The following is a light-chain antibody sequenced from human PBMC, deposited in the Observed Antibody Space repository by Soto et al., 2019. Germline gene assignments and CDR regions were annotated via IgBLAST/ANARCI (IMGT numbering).Light chain of an antibody. Sequence: DIQMTQFPSSLSASVGDSVTITCRTSQAIGSSLNWYQQRPGKAPSLLVYGTSTLQSGVPSRFSGSGSGTDFTLTISSLQREDFATYYCQQSYSSSWTFGHGTKLEIK. CDR1: QAIGSS. J-gene: IGKJ1*01. CDR2: GTS. V-gene: IGKV1-39*01. CDR3: QQSYSSSWT.